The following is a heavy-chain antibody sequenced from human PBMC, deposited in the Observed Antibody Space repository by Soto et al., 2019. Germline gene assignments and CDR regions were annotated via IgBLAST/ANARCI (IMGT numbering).Heavy chain of an antibody. J-gene: IGHJ6*02. Sequence: QVQLVQSGAEVKKPGSSVKVSCKASGGTFSSYAISWVRQAPGQGLEWMGGIIPIFGTANYAQKFQGRVTITADESTSTAYMELSSLXXXXXXXXXXXXXXXXXXXXXYXYGMDVWGQGTTVT. CDR1: GGTFSSYA. CDR3: XXXXXXXXXXXYXYGMDV. CDR2: IIPIFGTA. V-gene: IGHV1-69*12.